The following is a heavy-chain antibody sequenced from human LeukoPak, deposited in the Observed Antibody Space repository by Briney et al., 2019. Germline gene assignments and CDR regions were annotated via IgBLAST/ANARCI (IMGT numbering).Heavy chain of an antibody. V-gene: IGHV4-34*01. D-gene: IGHD2-15*01. CDR1: GGFFSGYY. Sequence: SETLSLTCAVYGGFFSGYYWSWIRQPPGKGLEWIGEINHSGSTNYNPSLKSRVTISVDASKNQFSLKLSSVTAADTAVYYCAPPRTPRFDPWGQGTLVTVSS. CDR3: APPRTPRFDP. J-gene: IGHJ5*02. CDR2: INHSGST.